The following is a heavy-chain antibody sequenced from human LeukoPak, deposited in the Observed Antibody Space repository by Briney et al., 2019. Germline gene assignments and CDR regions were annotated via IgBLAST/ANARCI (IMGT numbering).Heavy chain of an antibody. CDR1: GGSISSYY. J-gene: IGHJ5*02. V-gene: IGHV4-59*01. D-gene: IGHD6-13*01. CDR3: AKAVAAAGKGEGPRFDP. CDR2: IYYSGST. Sequence: PSETLSLTCTVFGGSISSYYWSWIRQPPGKGLEWIGYIYYSGSTNYNPSLKSRVTISVDTSKNQFSLKLSSVTAADTAVYHCAKAVAAAGKGEGPRFDPWGQGTLVTVSS.